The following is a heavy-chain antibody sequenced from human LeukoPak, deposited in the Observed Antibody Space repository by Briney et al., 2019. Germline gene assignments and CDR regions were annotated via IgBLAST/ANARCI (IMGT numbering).Heavy chain of an antibody. CDR3: AKLVRGVSSGYYFDY. Sequence: GGSLRLSCAASGFTFSSYAMSWVRQAPGKGLEWVSAISGSGGSTYYADSVKGRFTISRDNSKNTLYLQMNSLRAEDTAAYYCAKLVRGVSSGYYFDYWAREPWSPSPQ. CDR1: GFTFSSYA. CDR2: ISGSGGST. D-gene: IGHD3-10*01. V-gene: IGHV3-23*01. J-gene: IGHJ4*02.